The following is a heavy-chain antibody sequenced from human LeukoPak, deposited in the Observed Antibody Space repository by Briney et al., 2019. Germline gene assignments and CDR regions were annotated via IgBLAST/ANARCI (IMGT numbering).Heavy chain of an antibody. CDR3: AKDTTKYGSGSYSGFDY. CDR1: GFTFSSYG. V-gene: IGHV3-23*01. CDR2: ISGSGGST. Sequence: GGSLRLSCAASGFTFSSYGMSWVRQAPGKGLEWVSAISGSGGSTYYADSVKGRFTISRDNSKNTLYLQMNSLRAEDTAVYYCAKDTTKYGSGSYSGFDYWGQGTLVTVSS. D-gene: IGHD3-10*01. J-gene: IGHJ4*02.